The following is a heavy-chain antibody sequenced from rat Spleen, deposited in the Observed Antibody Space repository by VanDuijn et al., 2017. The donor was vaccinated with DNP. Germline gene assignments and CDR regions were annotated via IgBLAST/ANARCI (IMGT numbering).Heavy chain of an antibody. D-gene: IGHD1-6*01. V-gene: IGHV1-43*01. CDR2: VNPGSGGT. CDR3: ARGIITTLAYWSFDF. Sequence: QIQLQQSGAELAKPGSSVKISCKASGYTFTTYYIGWIKQTTGQGPEYIGYVNPGSGGTNYNERFKGKATLTVDKSSSTAFMQLSSLTPDDSAVYYCARGIITTLAYWSFDFWGPGTMVTVSS. CDR1: GYTFTTYY. J-gene: IGHJ1*01.